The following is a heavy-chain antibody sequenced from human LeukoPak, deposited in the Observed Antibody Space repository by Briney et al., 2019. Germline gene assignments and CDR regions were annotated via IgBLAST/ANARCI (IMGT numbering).Heavy chain of an antibody. V-gene: IGHV3-30*04. Sequence: PGGSLRLSCAASGFTFSSYAMSWVRQAPGKGLEWVAVISYDGSNKYYADSVKGRFTISGDNSKNTLYLQMNSLRAEDTAVYYCARVEDSGYGGDYYYGMDVWGKGTTVTVSS. D-gene: IGHD5-12*01. J-gene: IGHJ6*04. CDR2: ISYDGSNK. CDR1: GFTFSSYA. CDR3: ARVEDSGYGGDYYYGMDV.